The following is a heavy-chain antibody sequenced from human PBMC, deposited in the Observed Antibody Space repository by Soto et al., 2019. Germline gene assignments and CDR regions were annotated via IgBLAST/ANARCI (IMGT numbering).Heavy chain of an antibody. D-gene: IGHD3-10*01. J-gene: IGHJ4*02. CDR1: GGSISSYY. V-gene: IGHV4-59*08. Sequence: SETLSLTCTVSGGSISSYYWSWIRQPPGKGLEWIGYIYYSGSTNYNPSLKSRVTISVDTSKNQFSLKLSSLTAADTAVYYCARNYGPGYTFDYWGQGTLVTVSS. CDR3: ARNYGPGYTFDY. CDR2: IYYSGST.